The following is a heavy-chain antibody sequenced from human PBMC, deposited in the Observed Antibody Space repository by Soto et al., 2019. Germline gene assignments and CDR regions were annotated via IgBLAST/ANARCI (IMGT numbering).Heavy chain of an antibody. CDR2: ISAYNGNT. CDR3: ARDGGAYCGGDCYLNWFDP. CDR1: GYTFTSYG. Sequence: GASVKVSCKASGYTFTSYGISWVRQAPGQGLEWMGWISAYNGNTNYAQKLQGRVTMTTDTSTSTAYMELRSLRSDDTAVYYCARDGGAYCGGDCYLNWFDPWGQGTLVTVYS. J-gene: IGHJ5*02. D-gene: IGHD2-21*02. V-gene: IGHV1-18*04.